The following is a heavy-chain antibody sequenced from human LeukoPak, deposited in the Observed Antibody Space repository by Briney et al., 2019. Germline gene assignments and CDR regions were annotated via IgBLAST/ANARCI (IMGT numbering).Heavy chain of an antibody. J-gene: IGHJ6*02. V-gene: IGHV3-23*01. Sequence: GGSLRLSCAASGFTFTDCGMSWARQAPGKGLEWVSGISNSGGSTYYADSVKGRFTISRDNSKNTLYMQMNSLRAEDTAVYYCAKGPAGVYHFYGMDVWGQGTSVTVSS. CDR1: GFTFTDCG. CDR2: ISNSGGST. D-gene: IGHD6-13*01. CDR3: AKGPAGVYHFYGMDV.